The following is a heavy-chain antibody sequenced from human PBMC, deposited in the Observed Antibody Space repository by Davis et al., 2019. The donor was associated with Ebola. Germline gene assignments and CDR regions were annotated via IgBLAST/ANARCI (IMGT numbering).Heavy chain of an antibody. V-gene: IGHV3-74*01. Sequence: HTGGSLRLSCAASGFTFSSYGMHWVRQAPGKGLVWVSRINSDGSSTSYADSVKGRFTISRDNAKNTLYLQMNSLRAEDTAVYYCAVGGIAAFCDYWGQGTLVTVSS. CDR2: INSDGSST. CDR3: AVGGIAAFCDY. CDR1: GFTFSSYG. J-gene: IGHJ4*02. D-gene: IGHD6-13*01.